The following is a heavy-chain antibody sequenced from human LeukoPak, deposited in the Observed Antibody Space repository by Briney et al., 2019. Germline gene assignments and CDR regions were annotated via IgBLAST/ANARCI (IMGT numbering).Heavy chain of an antibody. D-gene: IGHD4-17*01. J-gene: IGHJ4*02. CDR1: GFTFSSYS. CDR2: ISSSSSYI. CDR3: ARASTVLKAGGDY. V-gene: IGHV3-21*01. Sequence: GGSLRLSCAASGFTFSSYSMNWVRQAPGKGLEWVSSISSSSSYIYYADSVKRRFTIPRDNAKNSLYLQMNSLGAEDTAVYYCARASTVLKAGGDYWGQGTLVTVSS.